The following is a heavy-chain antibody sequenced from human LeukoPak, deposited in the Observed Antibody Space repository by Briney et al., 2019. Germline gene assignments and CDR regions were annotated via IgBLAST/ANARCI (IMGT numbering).Heavy chain of an antibody. J-gene: IGHJ4*02. Sequence: PSETLSLTCAVYGGSFSGYYWSWIRQPPGKGLEWIGEINHSGSTNYNPSLKSRVTISVDTSKNQFSLKLSSVTAADTAVYYCARQSTANIVVDWGQGTLVTVSS. CDR3: ARQSTANIVVD. D-gene: IGHD2-2*01. CDR2: INHSGST. V-gene: IGHV4-34*01. CDR1: GGSFSGYY.